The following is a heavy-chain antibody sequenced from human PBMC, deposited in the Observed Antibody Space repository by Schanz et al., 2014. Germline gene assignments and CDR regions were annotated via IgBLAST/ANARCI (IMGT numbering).Heavy chain of an antibody. CDR2: ISYSGNT. Sequence: QLQLRESGPGLVKPSETLSLICSVSGTSITSSTYYWGWIRQPPGKGPEWIGSISYSGNTYYTPSLKSRVPISLDPSKTQFPLKLTSGTAADTAVYYCARPSSVVGITGWFDTWGQGTLVTVSS. CDR3: ARPSSVVGITGWFDT. V-gene: IGHV4-39*01. D-gene: IGHD3-22*01. CDR1: GTSITSSTYY. J-gene: IGHJ5*02.